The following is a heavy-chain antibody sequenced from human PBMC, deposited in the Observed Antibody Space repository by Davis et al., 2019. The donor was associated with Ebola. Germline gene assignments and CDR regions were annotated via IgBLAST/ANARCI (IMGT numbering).Heavy chain of an antibody. CDR3: VRDTSHQLPHWLYYYYGMDV. J-gene: IGHJ6*02. Sequence: HTGGSLRLSCAASGFTFSDHYMSWIRQAPGKGLEWVARIKTDGSTTRYADSVKGRFIISRDNTKNTLSLQMSSLRGEDTAVYYCVRDTSHQLPHWLYYYYGMDVWGQGTTVTVSS. V-gene: IGHV3-74*01. CDR1: GFTFSDHY. CDR2: IKTDGSTT. D-gene: IGHD2-2*01.